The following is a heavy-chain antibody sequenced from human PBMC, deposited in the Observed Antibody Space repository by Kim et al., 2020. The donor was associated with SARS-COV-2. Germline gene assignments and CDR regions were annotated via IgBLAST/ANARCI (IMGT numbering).Heavy chain of an antibody. V-gene: IGHV1-69*04. D-gene: IGHD2-2*01. CDR1: GGTFSSYA. CDR2: IIPILGIA. Sequence: SVKVSCKASGGTFSSYAISWVRQAPGQGLEWMGRIIPILGIANYAQKFQGRVTITADKSTSTAYMELSSLRSEDTAVYYCASAPICSSTSCYVPWGQGTLVTVSS. J-gene: IGHJ5*02. CDR3: ASAPICSSTSCYVP.